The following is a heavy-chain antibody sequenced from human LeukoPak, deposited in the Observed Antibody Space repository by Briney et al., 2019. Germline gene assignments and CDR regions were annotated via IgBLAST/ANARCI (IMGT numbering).Heavy chain of an antibody. CDR1: GYTFTGYY. Sequence: ASVKVSCKASGYTFTGYYMHWVRQAPGQGLEWMGWINPNSGGTNYAQKFQGRVTMTGDTSTDTAYMELSSLRSEDTAVYYCMVRGVIPRLYYYYYYMDVWGKGTTVTISS. J-gene: IGHJ6*03. D-gene: IGHD3-10*01. CDR3: MVRGVIPRLYYYYYYMDV. V-gene: IGHV1-2*02. CDR2: INPNSGGT.